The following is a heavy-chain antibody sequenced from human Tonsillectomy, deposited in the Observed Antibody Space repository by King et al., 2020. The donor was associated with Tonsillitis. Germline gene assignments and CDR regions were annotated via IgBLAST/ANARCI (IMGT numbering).Heavy chain of an antibody. CDR1: GGSMSNHY. Sequence: QLQLQESGPGLVKPSENLSLTCTVSGGSMSNHYWSWIRQPPGKGLEWIGYFYYTGSTKYNPSLKSRVTVSIDTSKNQFSLRLSSVTAADSAVYYCAREYCNNTSCYFFDSWGQGTLVTVSS. CDR2: FYYTGST. V-gene: IGHV4-59*11. J-gene: IGHJ4*02. D-gene: IGHD2-2*01. CDR3: AREYCNNTSCYFFDS.